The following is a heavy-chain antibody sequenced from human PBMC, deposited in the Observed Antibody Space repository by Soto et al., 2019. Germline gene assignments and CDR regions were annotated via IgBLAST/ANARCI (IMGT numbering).Heavy chain of an antibody. CDR2: ISAYNGNT. CDR1: GYTFTSYG. CDR3: ATDRSIVGATDYFDY. D-gene: IGHD1-26*01. Sequence: ASVKVSCKASGYTFTSYGISWVRQAPGQGLEWMGWISAYNGNTNYAQKLQGSVTMTTDTSTSTAYMELRSLRSDDTAVYYCATDRSIVGATDYFDYWGQGTLVTVSS. V-gene: IGHV1-18*01. J-gene: IGHJ4*02.